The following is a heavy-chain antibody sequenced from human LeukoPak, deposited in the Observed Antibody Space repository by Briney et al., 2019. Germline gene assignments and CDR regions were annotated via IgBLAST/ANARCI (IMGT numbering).Heavy chain of an antibody. CDR2: IYYSGST. CDR1: GGSISSSSYY. V-gene: IGHV4-39*07. D-gene: IGHD6-19*01. J-gene: IGHJ4*02. CDR3: ARDTGAVAGYIIFDY. Sequence: SETLSLTCTVSGGSISSSSYYWGWIRQPPGKGLEWIGSIYYSGSTYYNPSLKSRVTISVDTSKNQFSLKLSSVTAADTAVHYCARDTGAVAGYIIFDYWGQGTLVTVSS.